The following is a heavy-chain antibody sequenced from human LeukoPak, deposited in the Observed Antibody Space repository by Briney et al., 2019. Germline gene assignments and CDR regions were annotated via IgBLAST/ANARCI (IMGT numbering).Heavy chain of an antibody. CDR2: ITSSSGYT. Sequence: GRSLRLSCAASGFTFSTYSMNWVRQAPGKGLEWVSSITSSSGYTYYADSLKGRFTISRDNAKNSLYLQMNSLRAEDTAVYYCARDGLIAATIGFDYWGQGTLVTVSS. CDR3: ARDGLIAATIGFDY. J-gene: IGHJ4*02. CDR1: GFTFSTYS. V-gene: IGHV3-21*01. D-gene: IGHD5-12*01.